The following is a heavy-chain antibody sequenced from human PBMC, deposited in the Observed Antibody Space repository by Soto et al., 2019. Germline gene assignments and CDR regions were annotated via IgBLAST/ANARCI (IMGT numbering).Heavy chain of an antibody. CDR3: ARRDDYYDSSGYFDWYFDL. Sequence: QVQLQESGPGLVKPSETLSLTCTVSGGSISSYYWSWIRQPPGKGLEWIGYIYYSGSTNYNPSLTGRVPISVDTSKNQFSPKLSSVTAADTAVYYCARRDDYYDSSGYFDWYFDLWGRGTLVTVSS. J-gene: IGHJ2*01. D-gene: IGHD3-22*01. V-gene: IGHV4-59*08. CDR1: GGSISSYY. CDR2: IYYSGST.